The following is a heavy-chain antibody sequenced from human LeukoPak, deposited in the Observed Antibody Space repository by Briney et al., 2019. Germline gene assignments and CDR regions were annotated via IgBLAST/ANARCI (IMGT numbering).Heavy chain of an antibody. CDR1: GYTFTDYY. CDR2: INPNNGGT. V-gene: IGHV1-2*02. Sequence: ASVKVSCKASGYTFTDYYVHWVRQAPGQGREWMGWINPNNGGTNYAPKFQGRVTMTRDTSINTAYMELNRLSSDDTAMYYCARDRYIRSSIGAFDIWGQRTMVTVSS. J-gene: IGHJ3*02. D-gene: IGHD6-6*01. CDR3: ARDRYIRSSIGAFDI.